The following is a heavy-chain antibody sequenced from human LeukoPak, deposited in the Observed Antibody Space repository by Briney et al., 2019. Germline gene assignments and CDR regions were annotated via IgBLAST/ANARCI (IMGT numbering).Heavy chain of an antibody. D-gene: IGHD4-23*01. CDR2: IDPNGGT. V-gene: IGHV4-34*01. Sequence: SETLSLTCAVYGGSFSGYHWTWIRLPPGKGLEWIGEIDPNGGTHYKPSLKSRVTMSLDTSKNHFSLKLSSVTAADTAVYYCGRGQQVRWPPPIYWGQGTLVTVSS. CDR1: GGSFSGYH. J-gene: IGHJ4*02. CDR3: GRGQQVRWPPPIY.